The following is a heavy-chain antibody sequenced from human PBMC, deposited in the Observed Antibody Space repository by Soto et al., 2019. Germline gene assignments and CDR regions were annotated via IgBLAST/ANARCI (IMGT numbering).Heavy chain of an antibody. V-gene: IGHV1-58*01. Sequence: SVKVSCKASGFTFTSSAVQWVRQARGQRLEWIGWIVVGSGNTNYAQKFQERVTITRDMSTSTAYMELSSLRSEDTAVYYCAASEKNSGYSTTSYYYYGMDVWGQGTTVTVSS. CDR1: GFTFTSSA. CDR2: IVVGSGNT. CDR3: AASEKNSGYSTTSYYYYGMDV. D-gene: IGHD4-4*01. J-gene: IGHJ6*02.